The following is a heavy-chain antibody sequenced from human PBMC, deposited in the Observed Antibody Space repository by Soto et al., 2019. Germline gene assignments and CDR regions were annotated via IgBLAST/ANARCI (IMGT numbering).Heavy chain of an antibody. CDR2: IISSGSFI. Sequence: GSLRLSCAASGFSFINDNINWVRHPAVKWREWVSSIISSGSFIYYADSVKGRFTISRDNAKNSLYLQMNSLRAEDTALYYCARVADYYDSSGYLPVVDWGQGTLVTVSS. V-gene: IGHV3-21*01. J-gene: IGHJ4*02. D-gene: IGHD3-22*01. CDR3: ARVADYYDSSGYLPVVD. CDR1: GFSFINDN.